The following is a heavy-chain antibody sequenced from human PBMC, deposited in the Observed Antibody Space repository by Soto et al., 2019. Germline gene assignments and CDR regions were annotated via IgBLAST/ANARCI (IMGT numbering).Heavy chain of an antibody. V-gene: IGHV4-39*01. CDR3: ATPVSSGYQGLEV. CDR2: IYSSGST. J-gene: IGHJ3*01. CDR1: GGSISSSKYY. Sequence: SETLSPTCTVSGGSISSSKYYWGWIRQPPGKGLEWIGSIYSSGSTYYNPSLRSRVTISVDTPKNQFSLKLTSVTAADTAVYYCATPVSSGYQGLEVWGQGAMVTVSS. D-gene: IGHD3-22*01.